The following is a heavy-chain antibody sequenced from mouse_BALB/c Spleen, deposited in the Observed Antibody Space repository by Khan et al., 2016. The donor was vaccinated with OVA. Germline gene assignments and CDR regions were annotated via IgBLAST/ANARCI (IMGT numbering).Heavy chain of an antibody. D-gene: IGHD3-2*01. Sequence: QVQLQQSGAELMKPWASVKMSCKATGYTFSSYWIEWVKQRPGHGLEWIGEVLPGSGSTNYNEKFKGKATFTADTSSNTAYMQLNSLTSEDSAVYYCALRQLGLRGFAYWGQGTLVTVSA. CDR1: GYTFSSYW. V-gene: IGHV1-9*01. J-gene: IGHJ3*01. CDR2: VLPGSGST. CDR3: ALRQLGLRGFAY.